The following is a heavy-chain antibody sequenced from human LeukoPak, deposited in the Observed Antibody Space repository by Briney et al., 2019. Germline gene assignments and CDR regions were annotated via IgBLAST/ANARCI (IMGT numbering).Heavy chain of an antibody. Sequence: SETLSLTCAVYGGSFSGYYWSWIRQPPGMGLEWIGEINHSGSTNYNPSPKSRVTISVDTSKNQFSLKLSSVTAADTAVYYCARKRHWTMVRGFAWFDPWGQGTLVTVSS. V-gene: IGHV4-34*01. J-gene: IGHJ5*02. CDR1: GGSFSGYY. CDR3: ARKRHWTMVRGFAWFDP. D-gene: IGHD3-10*01. CDR2: INHSGST.